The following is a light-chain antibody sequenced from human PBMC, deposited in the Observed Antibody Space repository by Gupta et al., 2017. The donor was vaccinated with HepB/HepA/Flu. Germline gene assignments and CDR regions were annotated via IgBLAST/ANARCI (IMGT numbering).Light chain of an antibody. CDR1: QSVSSY. Sequence: VLPQSPATLSSSPGERATLSCRASQSVSSYLAWYQQKPGQAPRLLIYDASNRATGIPARFSGSGSGTDFTLTISSLEPEDLAVYYCQQRSNWPLTFGGGTKVEIK. CDR3: QQRSNWPLT. V-gene: IGKV3-11*01. CDR2: DAS. J-gene: IGKJ4*01.